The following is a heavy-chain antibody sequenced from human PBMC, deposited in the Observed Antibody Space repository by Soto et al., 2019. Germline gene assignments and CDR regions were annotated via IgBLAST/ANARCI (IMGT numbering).Heavy chain of an antibody. Sequence: PGGSLRLSCAASGFTFSTYVMSWVRQAPEKGLEWVSSVGGSGSSTYYADSVKGRFTISRDNSMNTLYLQMDSLRVDDAAVYYCAKVLRDGLRTYDSWGQGTLVTGSS. CDR1: GFTFSTYV. V-gene: IGHV3-23*01. CDR3: AKVLRDGLRTYDS. D-gene: IGHD2-21*02. J-gene: IGHJ4*02. CDR2: VGGSGSST.